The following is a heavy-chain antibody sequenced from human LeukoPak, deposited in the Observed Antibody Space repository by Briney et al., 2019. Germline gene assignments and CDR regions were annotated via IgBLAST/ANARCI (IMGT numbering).Heavy chain of an antibody. V-gene: IGHV1-46*01. D-gene: IGHD2-8*02. CDR1: GFTLTNYL. Sequence: ASVKVSCKSFGFTLTNYLLHWVRQAPGQGLEWVGRIAPSVDTTNYAQKFRGRVTMTRDTSTSTVYMELSSLRSDDTAIYYCVREESGGYFDYWGQGTLVTVSS. CDR3: VREESGGYFDY. CDR2: IAPSVDTT. J-gene: IGHJ4*02.